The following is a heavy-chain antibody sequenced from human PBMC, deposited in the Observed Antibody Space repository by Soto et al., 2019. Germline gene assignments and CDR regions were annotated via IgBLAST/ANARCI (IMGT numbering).Heavy chain of an antibody. CDR2: IYPSGRA. Sequence: QVQLQESGPRLVTPSETLTLTCSLSGGSITNHYWGWIRQPPGKGLEFIGRIYPSGRAPYNPSLQIRFTISVDTSTHQFPLKVHSVTAADTAIYSCARDYDVNTAVDYWYFHLWGRGTLVTVSS. J-gene: IGHJ2*01. CDR3: ARDYDVNTAVDYWYFHL. V-gene: IGHV4-4*07. CDR1: GGSITNHY. D-gene: IGHD5-18*01.